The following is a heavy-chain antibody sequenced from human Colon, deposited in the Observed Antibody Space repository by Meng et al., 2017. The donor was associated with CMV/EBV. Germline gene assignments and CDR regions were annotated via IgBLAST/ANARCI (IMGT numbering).Heavy chain of an antibody. J-gene: IGHJ3*01. V-gene: IGHV3-9*01. D-gene: IGHD5/OR15-5a*01. CDR2: ISWDGGSI. Sequence: GGSLRLSCVTSGFTFEDHGMHWVRQAPGKGLEWVSRISWDGGSIGYADSVKGRFIISRDNANKSLSLEMISLTTEDTALYYCAREGLDLLSRVPKRMNALDVWGQGTMVTVSS. CDR1: GFTFEDHG. CDR3: AREGLDLLSRVPKRMNALDV.